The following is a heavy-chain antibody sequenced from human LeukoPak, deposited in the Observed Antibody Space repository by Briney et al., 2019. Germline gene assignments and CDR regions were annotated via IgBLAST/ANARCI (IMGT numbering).Heavy chain of an antibody. D-gene: IGHD3-10*02. Sequence: YWGWVRQSPGQGLEWIGSIVSGGSTYHNPSLKSRVTMSIDTSNNQFSLKLSFVTAADTAIYYCVRDYGNFVRGNWGQGTLVTVSS. J-gene: IGHJ4*02. CDR3: VRDYGNFVRGN. CDR2: IVSGGST. V-gene: IGHV4-39*02. CDR1: Y.